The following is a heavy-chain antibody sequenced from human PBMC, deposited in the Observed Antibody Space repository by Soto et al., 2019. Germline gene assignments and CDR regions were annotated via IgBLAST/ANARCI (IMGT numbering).Heavy chain of an antibody. CDR1: GGSFSDYI. D-gene: IGHD1-26*01. CDR2: INHSGSA. Sequence: SETLSHTCDVYGGSFSDYIWTWIRQTPGKGLQWIGQINHSGSANYNPSLKSRVTISVHTSSSQFSLELSSVTAADTAVYYCARGLISGSHYSGGWYYFDSWGQGTQVT. J-gene: IGHJ4*02. V-gene: IGHV4-34*01. CDR3: ARGLISGSHYSGGWYYFDS.